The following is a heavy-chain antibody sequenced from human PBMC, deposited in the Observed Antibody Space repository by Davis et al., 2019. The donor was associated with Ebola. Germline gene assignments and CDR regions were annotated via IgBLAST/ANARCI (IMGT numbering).Heavy chain of an antibody. J-gene: IGHJ6*02. D-gene: IGHD1-26*01. CDR1: GFTFSSYW. CDR3: ARVVGAQRHYYYYGMDV. CDR2: ISSSGSTT. Sequence: GESLKISCAASGFTFSSYWMSWVRQAPGKGLEWVSYISSSGSTTYYGDSVKGRFTISRDNAKNSLYLQMNSLRAEDTAVYYCARVVGAQRHYYYYGMDVWGQGTTVTVSS. V-gene: IGHV3-48*04.